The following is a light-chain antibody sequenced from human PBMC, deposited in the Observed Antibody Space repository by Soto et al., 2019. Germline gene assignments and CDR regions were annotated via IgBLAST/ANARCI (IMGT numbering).Light chain of an antibody. V-gene: IGLV2-8*01. CDR2: EVF. CDR3: SSYTSSVTVV. CDR1: SSDVGGYNY. J-gene: IGLJ2*01. Sequence: QSALTQPPSASGSPGQSVTISCTGTSSDVGGYNYVSWYQQHPGKAPKLMIYEVFKRPSGVPDRFSGSKSGNTASLTVSGLQAEDEADYYCSSYTSSVTVVFGGGTKLTVL.